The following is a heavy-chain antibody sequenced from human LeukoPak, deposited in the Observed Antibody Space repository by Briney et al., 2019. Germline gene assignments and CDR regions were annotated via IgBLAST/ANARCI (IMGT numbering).Heavy chain of an antibody. D-gene: IGHD3-16*01. J-gene: IGHJ3*02. CDR1: GFTFNDYN. CDR2: ISSGM. Sequence: GGSLRLSCAASGFTFNDYNMGWIRQAPGKGLEWVAYISSGMYYADSVKGRFTISRDNAKNSLYLQMNSLRADDTAVYYCARRIWGADSQSHTFDIWGQGTTVTVSS. V-gene: IGHV3-11*01. CDR3: ARRIWGADSQSHTFDI.